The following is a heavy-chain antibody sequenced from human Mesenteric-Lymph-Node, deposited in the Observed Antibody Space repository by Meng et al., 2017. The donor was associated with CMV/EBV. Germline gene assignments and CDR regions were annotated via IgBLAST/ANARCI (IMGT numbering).Heavy chain of an antibody. CDR1: GFTFDDYA. D-gene: IGHD3-22*01. CDR3: ARDYYDTLDY. Sequence: GESLKISCAASGFTFDDYAMHWVRQAPGKGLEWVSLITWDGDSTYYADSVKGRFTVSRDDSKNSLYLQMNSLRTEDTALYYCARDYYDTLDYWGQGTLVTVSS. J-gene: IGHJ4*02. V-gene: IGHV3-43*01. CDR2: ITWDGDST.